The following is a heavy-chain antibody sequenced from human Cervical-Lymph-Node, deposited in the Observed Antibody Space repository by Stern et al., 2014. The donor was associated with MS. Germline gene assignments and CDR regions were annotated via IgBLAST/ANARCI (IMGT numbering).Heavy chain of an antibody. CDR2: ISGTRGRT. CDR1: GFTFSNHV. Sequence: EVQLVESGGGLVQPGGSLRLSCAASGFTFSNHVMSWVRQAPGKGLEWVSGISGTRGRTYYADSVKGRFTISRDNSKNTLYLQMNRLRAADTAVYYCAKWDQWLVLSYFDSWGQGTLVTVSS. J-gene: IGHJ4*02. V-gene: IGHV3-23*04. D-gene: IGHD6-19*01. CDR3: AKWDQWLVLSYFDS.